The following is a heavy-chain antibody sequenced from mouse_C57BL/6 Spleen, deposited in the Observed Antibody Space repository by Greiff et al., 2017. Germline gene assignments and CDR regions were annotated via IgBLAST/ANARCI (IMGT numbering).Heavy chain of an antibody. D-gene: IGHD1-1*01. CDR2: INPNNGGT. J-gene: IGHJ4*01. Sequence: EVKLMESGPELVKPGASVKMSCKASGYTFTDYNMHWVKQSHGKSLEWIGYINPNNGGTSYNQKFKGNATLTVNKSSSTAYMELRSLTSEDSAVYYCARFYYGSSYAMDYWGQGTSVTVSS. CDR1: GYTFTDYN. V-gene: IGHV1-22*01. CDR3: ARFYYGSSYAMDY.